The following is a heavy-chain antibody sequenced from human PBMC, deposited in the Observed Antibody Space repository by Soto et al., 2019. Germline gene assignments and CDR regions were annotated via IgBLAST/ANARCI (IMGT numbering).Heavy chain of an antibody. V-gene: IGHV3-23*01. CDR1: GFTFSNYA. CDR2: IRDSGDTT. D-gene: IGHD1-26*01. CDR3: VKDPSGSYWPPFSDY. J-gene: IGHJ4*02. Sequence: GGSLRLSCVASGFTFSNYAMSWVRQAPGKGLEWVSAIRDSGDTTSYADSVKGRFTISRDNSKNTLYLQMNSLRGEDTAVYCCVKDPSGSYWPPFSDYWGQGTLVTGSS.